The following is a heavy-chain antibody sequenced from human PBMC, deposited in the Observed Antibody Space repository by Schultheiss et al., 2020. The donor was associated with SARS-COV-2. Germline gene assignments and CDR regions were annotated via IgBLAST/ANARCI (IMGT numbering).Heavy chain of an antibody. Sequence: SETLSLTCAVYGGSFSGYYWSWIRQPPGKGLEWIGYIYYSGSTNYNPSLKSRVTISVDTSKNQFSLKLSSVTAADTAVYYCARRVGYYDSSGYPNWFDPWGQGTLVTVSS. CDR2: IYYSGST. CDR1: GGSFSGYY. V-gene: IGHV4-59*08. J-gene: IGHJ5*02. D-gene: IGHD3-22*01. CDR3: ARRVGYYDSSGYPNWFDP.